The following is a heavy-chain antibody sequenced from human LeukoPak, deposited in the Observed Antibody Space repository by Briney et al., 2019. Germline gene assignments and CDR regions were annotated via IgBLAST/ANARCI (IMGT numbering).Heavy chain of an antibody. CDR1: GYTFTSYG. J-gene: IGHJ4*02. D-gene: IGHD3-3*01. V-gene: IGHV1-18*01. CDR2: ISAYNGNT. CDR3: AREVRYYDFWSGPLYYFVY. Sequence: ASVTVSCKASGYTFTSYGISWVRQAPGQGLEGMGWISAYNGNTNYAQKLQGRVTMTTDTSTSTAYMELRSLRSDDTAVYYCAREVRYYDFWSGPLYYFVYWGQGTLVTVSS.